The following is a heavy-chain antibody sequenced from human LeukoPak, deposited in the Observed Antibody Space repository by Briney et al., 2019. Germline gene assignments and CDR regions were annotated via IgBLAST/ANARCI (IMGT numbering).Heavy chain of an antibody. CDR1: GGSISSSGYY. CDR3: ARHEYSGSYYGLSWFDP. V-gene: IGHV4-39*01. CDR2: IYYSGIT. Sequence: KPSETLSLXCTVSGGSISSSGYYWGWIRQPPGKGLEWIASIYYSGITYYNPSLKSRVTISVDTSKNQLSLKLSSLTAADTAVYYCARHEYSGSYYGLSWFDPWGQGTLVAVSS. D-gene: IGHD1-26*01. J-gene: IGHJ5*02.